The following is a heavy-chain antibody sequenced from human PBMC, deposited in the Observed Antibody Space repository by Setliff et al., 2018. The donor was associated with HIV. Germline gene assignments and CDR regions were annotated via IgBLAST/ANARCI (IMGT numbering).Heavy chain of an antibody. D-gene: IGHD1-1*01. Sequence: GGSLRLSCEASGLTVTNNYMSWVRQAPGKGPEWVSVIYSGGNKFYADSVKGRFTISRDNSKNTVYLQLNSLRAEDTAVYYCARDWGKTGYFYYGLDVWGQGTTVTVSS. CDR3: ARDWGKTGYFYYGLDV. CDR1: GLTVTNNY. CDR2: IYSGGNK. J-gene: IGHJ6*02. V-gene: IGHV3-66*02.